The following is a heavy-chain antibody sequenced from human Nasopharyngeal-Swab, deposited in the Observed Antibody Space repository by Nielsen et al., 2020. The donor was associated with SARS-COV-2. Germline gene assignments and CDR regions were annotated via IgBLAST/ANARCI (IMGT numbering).Heavy chain of an antibody. CDR3: ARLYGDYPDY. V-gene: IGHV4-59*04. D-gene: IGHD4-17*01. Sequence: GSLRLSCTVSGGSISSYYWSWIRQPPGKGLEWIGYIYYSGSTYYNPSLKSRVTISVDTSKNQFSLKLSSVTAADTAVYYCARLYGDYPDYWGQGTLVTVSS. J-gene: IGHJ4*02. CDR2: IYYSGST. CDR1: GGSISSYY.